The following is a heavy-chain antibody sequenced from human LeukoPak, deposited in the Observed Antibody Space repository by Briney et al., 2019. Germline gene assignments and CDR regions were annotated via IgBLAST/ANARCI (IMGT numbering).Heavy chain of an antibody. V-gene: IGHV4-31*03. D-gene: IGHD3-16*01. CDR2: IYYSGST. CDR3: ARDGGGYGVHADYFQD. Sequence: SQTLSLTCIVSGGSIRSGGYYWNWIRQYPGKGLEWIGYIYYSGSTYYNPSLKSRVTISVDTSKNQFSLSLYSVTAADTAVYYCARDGGGYGVHADYFQDWGQGTVVTVSS. J-gene: IGHJ1*01. CDR1: GGSIRSGGYY.